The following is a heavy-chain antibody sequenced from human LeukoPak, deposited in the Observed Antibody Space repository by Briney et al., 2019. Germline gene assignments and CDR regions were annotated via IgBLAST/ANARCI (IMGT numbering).Heavy chain of an antibody. V-gene: IGHV1-18*01. J-gene: IGHJ5*02. D-gene: IGHD6-13*01. CDR1: GYTFTSYG. Sequence: ASVKVSCKASGYTFTSYGISWVRQAPGQGLEWMGWISAYNGNTNYAQKLQGRVTMTTYTSTSTAYMELRSLRSDDTAVYYCATKLPGIAAAATPLDNWFDPWGQGTLVTVSS. CDR3: ATKLPGIAAAATPLDNWFDP. CDR2: ISAYNGNT.